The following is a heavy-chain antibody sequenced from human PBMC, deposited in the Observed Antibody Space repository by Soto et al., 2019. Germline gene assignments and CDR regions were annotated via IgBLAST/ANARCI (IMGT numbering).Heavy chain of an antibody. CDR2: MNPNTGNT. V-gene: IGHV1-8*01. CDR3: ARGRAITGTMPS. J-gene: IGHJ5*02. CDR1: GYTFTSYD. D-gene: IGHD1-20*01. Sequence: QVQLVQSGAEVKKPGASVKVSCKASGYTFTSYDINWVRQATGQGLEWMGWMNPNTGNTGYAQKLQGXXTMTRNTSISTAYMELSSLRSDDTAVYYCARGRAITGTMPSWGQGTLVTVSS.